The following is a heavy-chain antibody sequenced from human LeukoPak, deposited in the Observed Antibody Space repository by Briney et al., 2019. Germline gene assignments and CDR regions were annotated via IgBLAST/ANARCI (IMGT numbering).Heavy chain of an antibody. Sequence: GGPLRLSCVVSGFTLSSYWMHWVRQAPGKGLVWVSRNNGDGSSTNYADSVKGRFTMSRDDAKNTLYLQMNSLRAEDTAVYYCARGVDNWNDLLNYWGQGTLVTVSS. CDR1: GFTLSSYW. CDR2: NNGDGSST. V-gene: IGHV3-74*01. CDR3: ARGVDNWNDLLNY. J-gene: IGHJ4*02. D-gene: IGHD1-20*01.